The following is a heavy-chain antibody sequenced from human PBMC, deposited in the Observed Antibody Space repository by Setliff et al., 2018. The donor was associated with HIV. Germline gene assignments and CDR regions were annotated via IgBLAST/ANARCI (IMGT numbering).Heavy chain of an antibody. V-gene: IGHV4-59*08. Sequence: SETLSLTCTVSGGSISSYYWSWIRQPPGKGLEWIGYIYYSGGTYYNPSLKSRLTISVDTSKNQFSLKLSSVTAADTAVYYCASRVYYYDSNNFLREEGFDPWGQGTLVTVSS. CDR3: ASRVYYYDSNNFLREEGFDP. J-gene: IGHJ5*02. CDR2: IYYSGGT. D-gene: IGHD3-22*01. CDR1: GGSISSYY.